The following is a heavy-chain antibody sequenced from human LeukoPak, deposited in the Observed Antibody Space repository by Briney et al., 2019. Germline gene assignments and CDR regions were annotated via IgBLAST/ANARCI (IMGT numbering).Heavy chain of an antibody. CDR2: ISYDGNKK. J-gene: IGHJ4*02. Sequence: GGSLRLSCAASGFTFSSYSMNWVRQAPGKGLEWVAVISYDGNKKNYADSVKGRFAISRDTSKKTLDLQMNSLRAEDTAVYYCARDTGRYTVDDPWYLGSWGQGILVTVSS. CDR3: ARDTGRYTVDDPWYLGS. D-gene: IGHD5/OR15-5a*01. CDR1: GFTFSSYS. V-gene: IGHV3-30*03.